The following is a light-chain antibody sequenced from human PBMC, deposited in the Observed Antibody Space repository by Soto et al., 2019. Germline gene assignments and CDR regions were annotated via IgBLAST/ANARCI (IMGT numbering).Light chain of an antibody. Sequence: SVLTLPASGSGSPEQTITISCPGTSSDVGSYNLVSWYQQHPGKAPKLMIYEGSKRPSGVSNRFSGSKSGNTASLTISGLQAEDEADYYCCSYAGSSTYVFGTGTKVTVL. CDR2: EGS. CDR1: SSDVGSYNL. CDR3: CSYAGSSTYV. J-gene: IGLJ1*01. V-gene: IGLV2-23*01.